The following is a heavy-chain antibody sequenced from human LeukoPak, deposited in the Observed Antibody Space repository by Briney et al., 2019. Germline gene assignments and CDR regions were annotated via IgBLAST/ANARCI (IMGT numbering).Heavy chain of an antibody. CDR3: ARDYPPSRGAFDI. D-gene: IGHD3-10*01. CDR2: ISYDGSNK. V-gene: IGHV3-30-3*01. J-gene: IGHJ3*02. CDR1: GFTFSSYA. Sequence: PGGSLRLSCAASGFTFSSYAMHWVRQAPGKGLEWVAVISYDGSNKYYADSAKGRFTISRDNSKNTLYLQMNSLRAEDTAVYYCARDYPPSRGAFDIWGQGTMVTVSS.